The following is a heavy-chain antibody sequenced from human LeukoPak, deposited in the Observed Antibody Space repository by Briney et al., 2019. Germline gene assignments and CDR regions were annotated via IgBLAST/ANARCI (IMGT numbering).Heavy chain of an antibody. J-gene: IGHJ4*02. Sequence: GASVKVSCKASGYTFTGYYMHWVRQAPGQGLEWMGWINPNSGGTNYAQKFQGRVTMTRDTSISTAYMELSRLRSDDTAVYYCARIYGSGPYYFDYWGQGTLVTVSS. CDR2: INPNSGGT. CDR3: ARIYGSGPYYFDY. CDR1: GYTFTGYY. D-gene: IGHD3-10*01. V-gene: IGHV1-2*02.